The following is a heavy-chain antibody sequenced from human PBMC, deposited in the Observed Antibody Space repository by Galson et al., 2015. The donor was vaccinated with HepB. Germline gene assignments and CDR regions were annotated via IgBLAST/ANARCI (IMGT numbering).Heavy chain of an antibody. V-gene: IGHV1-3*01. CDR1: GYTFTSYA. Sequence: SVKVSCKASGYTFTSYAMHWVRQAPGQRLEWMGWINAGNGNTKYSQKFQGRVTITRDTSASTAYMELSSLRSEDTAVYYCARDRGVTKSREFDPWGQGTLVTVSS. CDR2: INAGNGNT. J-gene: IGHJ5*02. D-gene: IGHD4-17*01. CDR3: ARDRGVTKSREFDP.